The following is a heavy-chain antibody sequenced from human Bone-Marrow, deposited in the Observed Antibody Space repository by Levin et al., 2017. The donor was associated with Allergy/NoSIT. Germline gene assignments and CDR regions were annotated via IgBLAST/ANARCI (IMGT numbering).Heavy chain of an antibody. CDR2: IYHSGGT. CDR3: AREYYLDV. V-gene: IGHV4-38-2*02. J-gene: IGHJ6*03. CDR1: GYSISDYY. Sequence: LSQTLSLTCAVSGYSISDYYWGWIRQPPGKGLEWIGSIYHSGGTNYNPSLKSRVTISVDTSKNQFSLKLSSVTAADTAVYYCAREYYLDVWGKGTTVTVSS.